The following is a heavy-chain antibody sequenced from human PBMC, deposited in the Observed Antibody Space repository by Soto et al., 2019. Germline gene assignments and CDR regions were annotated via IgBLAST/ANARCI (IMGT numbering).Heavy chain of an antibody. D-gene: IGHD1-1*01. CDR1: GFTFSAYW. V-gene: IGHV3-74*01. CDR2: ISDDGSTA. J-gene: IGHJ4*02. Sequence: VGSLRLSCAVSGFTFSAYWMHWVRQVPGKGLTWVSRISDDGSTATYADSVKGRFVISRDNAKNSLYLEMNTLRVGDSGLYYCARGPRVSSTGTGAHWGRGTLVTVSS. CDR3: ARGPRVSSTGTGAH.